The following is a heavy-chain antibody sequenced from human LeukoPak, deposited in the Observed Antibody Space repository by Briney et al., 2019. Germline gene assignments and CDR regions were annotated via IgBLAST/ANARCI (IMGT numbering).Heavy chain of an antibody. J-gene: IGHJ4*02. Sequence: ASVKVSCKASGYTFTSYYMHWVRQAPGQGLEWMGIINPSGGSTNYAQKLQGRVTMTTDTSTSTAYMELRSLRSDDTAVYYCARVGSYNYWGQGTLVTVSS. CDR1: GYTFTSYY. V-gene: IGHV1-46*01. D-gene: IGHD2-2*02. CDR2: INPSGGST. CDR3: ARVGSYNY.